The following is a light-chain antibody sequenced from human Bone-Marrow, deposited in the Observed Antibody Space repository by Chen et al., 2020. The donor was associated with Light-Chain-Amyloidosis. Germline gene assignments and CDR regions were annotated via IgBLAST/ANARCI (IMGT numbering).Light chain of an antibody. Sequence: QSVLTQPPSVSGAPGQRVTISCTGSSSNIGAGYDLHWYQQLPGTAPKLLIYANDNRPSGVPDRFSGSKSGTSASLAITGLQAEDEADYYCQSYDTRLSGLYVFGTGTKVTVL. CDR2: AND. CDR1: SSNIGAGYD. J-gene: IGLJ1*01. CDR3: QSYDTRLSGLYV. V-gene: IGLV1-40*01.